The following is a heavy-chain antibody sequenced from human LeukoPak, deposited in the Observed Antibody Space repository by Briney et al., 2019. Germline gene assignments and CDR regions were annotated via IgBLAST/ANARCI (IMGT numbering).Heavy chain of an antibody. CDR3: ARGVYGSGPYNWFDP. V-gene: IGHV4-34*01. D-gene: IGHD3-10*01. CDR2: INHSGST. J-gene: IGHJ5*02. CDR1: GGSFSGYY. Sequence: PSETLSLTCAVYGGSFSGYYWSWIRQPPGKGLEWIGEINHSGSTNYNPSLKSRVTISVDTSKNQFSLKLSSVTAADTAVYYCARGVYGSGPYNWFDPWGQGTLVTVSS.